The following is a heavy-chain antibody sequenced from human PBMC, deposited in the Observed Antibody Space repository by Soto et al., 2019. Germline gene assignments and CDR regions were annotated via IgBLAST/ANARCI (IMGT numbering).Heavy chain of an antibody. CDR1: GGSFSGYY. CDR2: INHSGST. D-gene: IGHD3-3*01. J-gene: IGHJ4*02. V-gene: IGHV4-34*01. Sequence: SETLSLTCAVYGGSFSGYYWSWIRQPPGKGLEWIGEINHSGSTNYNPSLKSRVTISVDTSKNQFSLNLDSVTAADTAVYFCARDFAYFDSWGQGTLVTVSS. CDR3: ARDFAYFDS.